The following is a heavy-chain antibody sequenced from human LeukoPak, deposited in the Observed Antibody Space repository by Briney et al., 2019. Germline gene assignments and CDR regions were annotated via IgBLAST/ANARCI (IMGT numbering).Heavy chain of an antibody. CDR1: GLIFSSYV. CDR2: VSGTGGST. CDR3: AKQRSAYYTGMDV. V-gene: IGHV3-23*01. Sequence: GGSLRLSCAASGLIFSSYVMSWVRLAPGKGLEWVSTVSGTGGSTYYADSVKGRFTISRDNSKNTLYLQMNSLRAEDTAVYYCAKQRSAYYTGMDVWGQGTTVTVSS. J-gene: IGHJ6*02.